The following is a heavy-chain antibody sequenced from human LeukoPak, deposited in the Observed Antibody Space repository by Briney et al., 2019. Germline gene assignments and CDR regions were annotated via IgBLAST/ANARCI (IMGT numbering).Heavy chain of an antibody. Sequence: PSETLSLTCTVSGYSISSDQYWGWVRQPPGKGLEWVSSIFPSGGEIHYADSVRGRFTISRDNSKSTLSLQMNSLRAEDTAIYYCATYRQVLLPFESWGQGTLVTVSS. CDR1: GYSISSDQY. D-gene: IGHD2-8*02. J-gene: IGHJ4*02. V-gene: IGHV3-23*01. CDR2: IFPSGGEI. CDR3: ATYRQVLLPFES.